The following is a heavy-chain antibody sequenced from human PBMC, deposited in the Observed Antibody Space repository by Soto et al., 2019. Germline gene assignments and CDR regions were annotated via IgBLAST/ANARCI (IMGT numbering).Heavy chain of an antibody. J-gene: IGHJ4*02. CDR3: TRDRYMVRGAH. CDR1: GFPIGDYA. D-gene: IGHD3-10*01. Sequence: PGGSMRLSCAASGFPIGDYAMSWFRQAPGKGLEWVGFIRSKAYGGTTEYAASVKGRFTISRDDSKSIAYLQMNSLKTEDTAVYYCTRDRYMVRGAHWGQGTLVTVSS. CDR2: IRSKAYGGTT. V-gene: IGHV3-49*03.